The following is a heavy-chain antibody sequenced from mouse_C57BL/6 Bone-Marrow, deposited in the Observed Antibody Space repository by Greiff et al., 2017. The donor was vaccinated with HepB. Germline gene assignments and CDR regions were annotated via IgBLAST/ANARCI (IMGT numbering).Heavy chain of an antibody. D-gene: IGHD2-1*01. CDR1: GYAFSSSW. CDR2: IYPGDGDT. Sequence: QVQLKESGPELVKPGASVKISCKASGYAFSSSWMNWVKQRPGKGLEWIGRIYPGDGDTNYNGKFKGKATLTADKSSSTAYMQLSSLTSEDSAVYFCGSYGHWGFAYWGQGTLVTVSA. CDR3: GSYGHWGFAY. V-gene: IGHV1-82*01. J-gene: IGHJ3*01.